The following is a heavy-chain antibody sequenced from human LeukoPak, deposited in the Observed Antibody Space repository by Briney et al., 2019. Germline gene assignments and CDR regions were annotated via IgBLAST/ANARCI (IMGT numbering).Heavy chain of an antibody. J-gene: IGHJ4*02. D-gene: IGHD5-18*01. CDR1: GYTFSIYG. CDR2: IRAYNGNT. CDR3: ARGGYSYGYMGYLDY. Sequence: ASVKVSCKASGYTFSIYGVSWVRQAPGQGLEWVAWIRAYNGNTNYAQKFQGRVTMTTDTSTSTAYMELRSLRSDDTAVYYCARGGYSYGYMGYLDYWGQGTLVTVS. V-gene: IGHV1-18*01.